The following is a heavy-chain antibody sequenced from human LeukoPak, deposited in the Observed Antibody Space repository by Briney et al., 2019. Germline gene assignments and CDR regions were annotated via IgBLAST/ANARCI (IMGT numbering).Heavy chain of an antibody. CDR2: IYSDGNT. D-gene: IGHD6-19*01. CDR1: GFTVSSSY. Sequence: GGSLRLSCAASGFTVSSSYISWVRQAPRKGLEWVSIIYSDGNTYFADSVRGRFTISRDNPKNMVYLQMSSLGADDTALYYCAKSWGGGSGWYHFDSWGQGALVTVSS. CDR3: AKSWGGGSGWYHFDS. V-gene: IGHV3-66*01. J-gene: IGHJ4*02.